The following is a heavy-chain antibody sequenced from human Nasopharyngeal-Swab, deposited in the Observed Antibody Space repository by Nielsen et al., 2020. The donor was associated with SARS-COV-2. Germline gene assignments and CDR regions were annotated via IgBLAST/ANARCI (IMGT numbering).Heavy chain of an antibody. V-gene: IGHV4-34*01. Sequence: WIRQPPGKGLEWIGEINHSGSTNYNPSPKSRVTISVDTSKNQFSLKLSSVTAADTAVYYCARWKGIAAAWDYWGQGTLVTVSS. CDR3: ARWKGIAAAWDY. D-gene: IGHD6-13*01. CDR2: INHSGST. J-gene: IGHJ4*02.